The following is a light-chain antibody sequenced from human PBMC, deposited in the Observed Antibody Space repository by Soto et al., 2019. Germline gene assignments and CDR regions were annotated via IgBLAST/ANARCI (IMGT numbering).Light chain of an antibody. CDR3: QQYGSSPSWT. CDR2: GAS. Sequence: EIVLTQSPGTLSLSQGEKATLSCRASQSVSISYLAWYQQKPGQAPRLLIYGASSRATGIPDRFSGSGSGTDFTLTISRLEPEDFAVYYCQQYGSSPSWTFGQGTKVDIK. J-gene: IGKJ1*01. V-gene: IGKV3-20*01. CDR1: QSVSISY.